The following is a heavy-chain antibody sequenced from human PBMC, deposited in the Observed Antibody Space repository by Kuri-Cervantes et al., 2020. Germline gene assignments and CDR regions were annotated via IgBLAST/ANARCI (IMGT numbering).Heavy chain of an antibody. J-gene: IGHJ3*02. CDR3: AISSVGYYYGSGAFDI. CDR1: GFTFDDYA. D-gene: IGHD3-10*01. CDR2: ISWNSGSI. Sequence: GGSLRLSCAASGFTFDDYAMHWVRQAPGKGLEWVSGISWNSGSIGYADSVKGRFTISRDNAKNSLYLQMNSLRAEDTAVYYCAISSVGYYYGSGAFDIWGQGTMVTVSS. V-gene: IGHV3-9*01.